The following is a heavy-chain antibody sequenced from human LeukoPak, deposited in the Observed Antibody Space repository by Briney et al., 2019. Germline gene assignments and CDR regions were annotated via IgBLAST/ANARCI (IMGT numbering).Heavy chain of an antibody. CDR1: GASISSNSYY. V-gene: IGHV4-39*07. CDR3: ARGGYSGLNPFDY. Sequence: PSETLSLTCSVSGASISSNSYYWGWIRQPPGKGLEWIGSFYYSGSTSYNPSLKSRVTISVDASKNQFSLKLSSVTAADTAVYYCARGGYSGLNPFDYWGQGTLVTVSS. CDR2: FYYSGST. J-gene: IGHJ4*02. D-gene: IGHD5-12*01.